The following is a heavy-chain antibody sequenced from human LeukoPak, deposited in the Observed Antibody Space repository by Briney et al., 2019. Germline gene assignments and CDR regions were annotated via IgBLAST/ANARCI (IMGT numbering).Heavy chain of an antibody. Sequence: PGGSLRLSCAASGFTFSSYEMNWVRQAPGKGLEWVSYISSSGSTIYYADSVKGRFTISRDNSKYTVDLQMNSLRPEDTAVYYCTNLRLGVMKGVRLDNWGQGTLVTVSS. CDR2: ISSSGSTI. CDR1: GFTFSSYE. V-gene: IGHV3-48*03. CDR3: TNLRLGVMKGVRLDN. J-gene: IGHJ4*02. D-gene: IGHD2-21*01.